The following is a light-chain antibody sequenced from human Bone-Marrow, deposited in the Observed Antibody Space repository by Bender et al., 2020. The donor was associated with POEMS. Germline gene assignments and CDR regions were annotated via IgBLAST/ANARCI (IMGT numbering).Light chain of an antibody. CDR3: CSYAGTSTSV. J-gene: IGLJ3*02. CDR2: EGS. V-gene: IGLV2-23*01. CDR1: SSDVGSYNL. Sequence: QSGMTQPASVSGSPRQSITISCTGISSDVGSYNLVSWYQQHPGTVPKVIIYEGSGRPSGVSDRFSGSKSGNTASLTISVLQADEEADYYCCSYAGTSTSVFGGGTKLTVL.